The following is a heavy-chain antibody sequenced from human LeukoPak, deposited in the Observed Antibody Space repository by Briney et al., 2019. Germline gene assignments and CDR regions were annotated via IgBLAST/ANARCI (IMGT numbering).Heavy chain of an antibody. D-gene: IGHD6-13*01. Sequence: SETLSLTCTVSGGSISSYYWSWIRQPPGKGLEWIGYIYYSGSTNYNPSLKSRVTISVDTSKNQFSLKLSSVTAADTAVYYCARQVRAAAYFDYWGQGTLVTVSS. CDR2: IYYSGST. CDR3: ARQVRAAAYFDY. CDR1: GGSISSYY. J-gene: IGHJ4*02. V-gene: IGHV4-59*08.